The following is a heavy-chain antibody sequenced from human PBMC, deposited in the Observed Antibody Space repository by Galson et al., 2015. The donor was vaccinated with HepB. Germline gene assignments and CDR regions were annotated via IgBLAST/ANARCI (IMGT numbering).Heavy chain of an antibody. CDR2: ISSSSSYI. CDR3: AREKFPPGGWFGELSSYFDY. V-gene: IGHV3-21*01. D-gene: IGHD3-10*01. Sequence: SLRLSCAASGFTFSSYSMNWVRQAPGKGLEWVSSISSSSSYIYYADSVKGRFTISRDNAKNSLYLQMNSLRAEDTAVCYCAREKFPPGGWFGELSSYFDYWGQGTLVTVSS. J-gene: IGHJ4*02. CDR1: GFTFSSYS.